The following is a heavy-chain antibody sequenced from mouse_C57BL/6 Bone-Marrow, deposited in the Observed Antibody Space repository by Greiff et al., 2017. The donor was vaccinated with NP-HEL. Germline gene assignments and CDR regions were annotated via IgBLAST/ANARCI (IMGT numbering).Heavy chain of an antibody. CDR1: GYTFTSYW. J-gene: IGHJ3*01. Sequence: VQLQHPGAELVKPGASVKLSCKASGYTFTSYWMHWVKQRPGQGLEWIGLIHPNSGSTNYNEKFKSKATLTVDKSSSTAYMQLSSLTSEDSAVYYCARGYYDGYYVIAYWGQGTLVTVSA. CDR3: ARGYYDGYYVIAY. V-gene: IGHV1-64*01. D-gene: IGHD2-3*01. CDR2: IHPNSGST.